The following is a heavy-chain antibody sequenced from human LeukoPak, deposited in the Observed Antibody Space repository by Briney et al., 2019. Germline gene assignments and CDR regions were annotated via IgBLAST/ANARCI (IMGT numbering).Heavy chain of an antibody. J-gene: IGHJ3*01. V-gene: IGHV3-21*01. D-gene: IGHD6-19*01. CDR2: ISSSSSYI. CDR1: GFTFSNYS. Sequence: GGSLRLSCAASGFTFSNYSMNWVRQAPGKGLEWVSSISSSSSYIYHADSVKGRFAISRDNAKNSLFLQMNSLRAEDTAVYYCAREQSEAFDFWGQGTMVTVSS. CDR3: AREQSEAFDF.